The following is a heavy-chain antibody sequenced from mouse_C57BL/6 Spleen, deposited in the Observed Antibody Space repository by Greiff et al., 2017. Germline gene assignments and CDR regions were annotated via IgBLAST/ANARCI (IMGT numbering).Heavy chain of an antibody. V-gene: IGHV1-85*01. CDR3: ARENGIYYDYEGAWFAY. Sequence: VQLQQSGPELVKPGASVKLSCKASGYTFTSYDINWVKQRPGQGLEWIGWIYPRDGSTKYNEKFKGKATLTVDTSSSTAYMELHSLTSEDSAVYCCARENGIYYDYEGAWFAYWGQGTLVTVSA. CDR2: IYPRDGST. J-gene: IGHJ3*01. CDR1: GYTFTSYD. D-gene: IGHD2-4*01.